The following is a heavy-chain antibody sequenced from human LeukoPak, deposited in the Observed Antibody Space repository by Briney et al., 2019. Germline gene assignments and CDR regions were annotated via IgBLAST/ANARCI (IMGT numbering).Heavy chain of an antibody. V-gene: IGHV1-2*06. J-gene: IGHJ6*02. CDR1: GYTFTGYY. D-gene: IGHD2-15*01. Sequence: GASVKVSCKASGYTFTGYYMHWVRQAPGQGLEWMGRINPNSGGTNYAQKFQGRVTMTRDTSISTAYMELSRLRSDDTAVYYCARTLGYCSGGSCYSYYGMDVWGQGTTVTVSS. CDR2: INPNSGGT. CDR3: ARTLGYCSGGSCYSYYGMDV.